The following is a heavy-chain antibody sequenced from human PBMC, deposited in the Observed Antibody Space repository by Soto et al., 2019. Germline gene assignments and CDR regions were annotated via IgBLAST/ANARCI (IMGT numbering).Heavy chain of an antibody. CDR2: IYYSGST. CDR3: AGYLGYCSGGSCYYNGFDP. Sequence: PSETLSLTSSVSGGSISSSSYYWGWIRQPRGKGLEWIGSIYYSGSTYYNPSLKGRVTISVDTSKNQFSLKLSSVTAADTAVYYCAGYLGYCSGGSCYYNGFDPWGQGTLVTVSS. CDR1: GGSISSSSYY. D-gene: IGHD2-15*01. V-gene: IGHV4-39*01. J-gene: IGHJ5*02.